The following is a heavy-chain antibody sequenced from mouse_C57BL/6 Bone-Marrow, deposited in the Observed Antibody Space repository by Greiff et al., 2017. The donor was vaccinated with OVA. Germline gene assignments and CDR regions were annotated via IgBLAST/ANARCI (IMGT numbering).Heavy chain of an antibody. V-gene: IGHV1-78*01. CDR1: GYTFTDHT. CDR2: IYPRDGST. J-gene: IGHJ2*01. D-gene: IGHD2-5*01. Sequence: QVQLQQSDAELVKPGASVKISCKVSGYTFTDHTIHWMKQRPEQGLEWIGYIYPRDGSTKYNEKFKGKATLTVDKSSSTAYMQLSSLTSEDSAVYYCARSNYSNYFYYFDYWGQGTTLTVSS. CDR3: ARSNYSNYFYYFDY.